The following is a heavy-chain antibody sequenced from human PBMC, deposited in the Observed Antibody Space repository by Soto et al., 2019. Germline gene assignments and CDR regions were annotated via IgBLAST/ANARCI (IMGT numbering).Heavy chain of an antibody. CDR1: GFIFGMYG. J-gene: IGHJ5*02. CDR2: ISYDGSNQ. D-gene: IGHD3-3*01. CDR3: AGYDHRWFAP. V-gene: IGHV3-33*05. Sequence: QVQLVESGGGVVQPGTSLRLSCAASGFIFGMYGMHWFRQAPGKGLEWLAVISYDGSNQYYADSVKGRFTISRDTSKNTLDLPMSSLSVEDTAVYSCAGYDHRWFAPWGQGTLVSVSS.